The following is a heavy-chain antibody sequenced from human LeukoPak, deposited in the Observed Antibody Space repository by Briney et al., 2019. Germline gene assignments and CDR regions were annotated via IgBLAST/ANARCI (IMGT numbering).Heavy chain of an antibody. CDR1: GYTFTSYD. D-gene: IGHD4-11*01. V-gene: IGHV1-2*02. Sequence: ASVKVSCKASGYTFTSYDINWVRQAPGQGLEWMGWINPNSGGTNYAQKFQGRVTMTRDTSISTAYMELSSLRSDDTAVYYCARDFATTPYYYYGMDVGGKGTTVTVSS. CDR3: ARDFATTPYYYYGMDV. J-gene: IGHJ6*04. CDR2: INPNSGGT.